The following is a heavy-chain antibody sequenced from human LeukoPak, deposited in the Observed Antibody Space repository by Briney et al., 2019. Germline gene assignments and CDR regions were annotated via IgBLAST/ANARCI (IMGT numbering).Heavy chain of an antibody. Sequence: GASVKVSCKASGYTFTSYAISWVRQAPGQGLEWMGGIIPIFGTANYAQRFQGRVTITADKSTSTAYMELSSLRSEDTAVYYCASDPRYSSSWSTYFDYWGQGTLVTVSS. V-gene: IGHV1-69*06. J-gene: IGHJ4*02. D-gene: IGHD6-13*01. CDR1: GYTFTSYA. CDR2: IIPIFGTA. CDR3: ASDPRYSSSWSTYFDY.